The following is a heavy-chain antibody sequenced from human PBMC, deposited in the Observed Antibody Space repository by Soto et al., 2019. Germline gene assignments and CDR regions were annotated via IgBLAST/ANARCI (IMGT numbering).Heavy chain of an antibody. V-gene: IGHV4-28*01. J-gene: IGHJ4*02. CDR3: ARIRPDSGYDRGNFDY. Sequence: SETLSLTCAVSGYSISSSNWWGWIRHPPGKGLEWIGYIYYSGSTYYNPSLKSRVTMSVDTSKNQFSLKLSSVTAVDTAVYYCARIRPDSGYDRGNFDYWGQGTLVTVS. CDR2: IYYSGST. D-gene: IGHD5-12*01. CDR1: GYSISSSNW.